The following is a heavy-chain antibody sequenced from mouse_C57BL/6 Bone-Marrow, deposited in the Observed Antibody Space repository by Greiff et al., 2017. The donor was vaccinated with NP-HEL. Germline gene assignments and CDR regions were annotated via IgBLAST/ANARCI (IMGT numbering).Heavy chain of an antibody. CDR1: GYTFTSYW. Sequence: QVQLQQPGAELVKPGTSVKLSCKASGYTFTSYWMHWMKQRPGQGLEWIGMIHPNSGSTNYNEKFKSKATLTVDKSSSTAYMQLSSLTSEDSAVYYCARPDKGDFDYWGQGTTLTVSS. CDR2: IHPNSGST. CDR3: ARPDKGDFDY. J-gene: IGHJ2*01. V-gene: IGHV1-64*01.